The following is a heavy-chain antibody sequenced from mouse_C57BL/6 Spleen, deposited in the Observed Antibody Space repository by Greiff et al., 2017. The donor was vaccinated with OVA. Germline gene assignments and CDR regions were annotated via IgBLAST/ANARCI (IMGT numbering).Heavy chain of an antibody. CDR2: IYPGDGDT. CDR1: GYAFSSYW. Sequence: QVQLKESGAELVKPGASVKISCKASGYAFSSYWMNWVKQRPGKGLEWIGQIYPGDGDTNYNGKFKGKATLTEDKSSSTAYMQLSSLTSEDSAVYCCARTSPFAYWGQGTLVTVSA. CDR3: ARTSPFAY. J-gene: IGHJ3*01. V-gene: IGHV1-80*01.